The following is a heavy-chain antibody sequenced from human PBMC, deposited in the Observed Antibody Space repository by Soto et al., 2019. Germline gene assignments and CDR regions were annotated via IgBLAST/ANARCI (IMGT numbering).Heavy chain of an antibody. V-gene: IGHV5-10-1*01. D-gene: IGHD3-22*01. J-gene: IGHJ4*02. CDR3: ARLAGSSGYSTGWLQPADRIY. CDR1: GYSFTSYW. CDR2: IDPSDSYT. Sequence: PGESLKISCKGSGYSFTSYWISWVRQMPGKGLEWMGRIDPSDSYTNYSPSFQGHVTISADKSISTAYLQWSSLKASDTAMYYCARLAGSSGYSTGWLQPADRIYWGQGTLVTVSS.